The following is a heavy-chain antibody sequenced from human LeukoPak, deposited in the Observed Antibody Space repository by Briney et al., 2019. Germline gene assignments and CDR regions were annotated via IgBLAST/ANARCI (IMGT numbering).Heavy chain of an antibody. CDR1: GYSISSGYY. D-gene: IGHD3-10*01. CDR3: ARGPNYYGSGSFLDN. Sequence: MPSETLSLTCTVSGYSISSGYYWGWIRQPPGKGLEWIGSIYHSGSTFYNPSLKSRVTILVDTSKNQFSLKLSSVTAADTAVYYCARGPNYYGSGSFLDNWGQGTLVTVSS. CDR2: IYHSGST. V-gene: IGHV4-38-2*02. J-gene: IGHJ4*02.